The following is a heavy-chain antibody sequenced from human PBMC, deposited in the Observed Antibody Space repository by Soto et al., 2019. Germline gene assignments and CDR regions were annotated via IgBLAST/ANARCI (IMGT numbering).Heavy chain of an antibody. CDR1: GYTFTSYD. V-gene: IGHV1-8*01. CDR3: ARGDILTGYSWRGGRKNDY. D-gene: IGHD3-9*01. CDR2: MNPNSGNT. J-gene: IGHJ4*02. Sequence: ASVKVSCKASGYTFTSYDINWVRQATGQGLEWMGWMNPNSGNTGYAQKFQGRVTMTRNTSISTAYMELSSLRSEDTAVYYCARGDILTGYSWRGGRKNDYWGQGTLVTVSS.